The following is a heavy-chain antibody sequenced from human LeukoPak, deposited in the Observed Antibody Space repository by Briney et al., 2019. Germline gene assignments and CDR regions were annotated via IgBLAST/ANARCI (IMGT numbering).Heavy chain of an antibody. CDR1: GFTFSSYA. J-gene: IGHJ2*01. CDR3: ATEGDAYNHWYFGP. D-gene: IGHD5-24*01. Sequence: GGSLRLSCAASGFTFSSYAMSWVRQAPGKGLEWVSVISGSGDSTDYADSVKARFTISRDNSKNTLYLQMNSLRDEDTAVYYCATEGDAYNHWYFGPWGRGTLVTVSS. V-gene: IGHV3-23*01. CDR2: ISGSGDST.